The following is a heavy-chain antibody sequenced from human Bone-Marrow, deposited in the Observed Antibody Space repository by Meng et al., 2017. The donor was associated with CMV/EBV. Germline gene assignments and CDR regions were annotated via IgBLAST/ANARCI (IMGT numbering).Heavy chain of an antibody. Sequence: GESLKISCAASGFTFSSSWMHWVCQAPEKGPEWVADIKCDGSEKYYVDSVKGRLTISRDNAKNSLYLQMNSLRAEDTAVYYCARVRWLQPDYWGQGTLVTVSS. CDR2: IKCDGSEK. V-gene: IGHV3-52*01. CDR3: ARVRWLQPDY. D-gene: IGHD5-24*01. CDR1: GFTFSSSW. J-gene: IGHJ4*02.